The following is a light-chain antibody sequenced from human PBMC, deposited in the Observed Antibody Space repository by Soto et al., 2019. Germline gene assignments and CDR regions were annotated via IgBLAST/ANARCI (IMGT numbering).Light chain of an antibody. CDR2: DVT. J-gene: IGLJ1*01. CDR1: SNDVGKYNL. CDR3: CSYAGATTFYV. Sequence: SALTHTASVSGSPGQSITISCTATSNDVGKYNLVSRYQHHPRQAPKLIIYDVTQWPSGASNRFSGYKSGNTASLTIFGLQADDEADYYCCSYAGATTFYVFGTGTKVTVL. V-gene: IGLV2-23*02.